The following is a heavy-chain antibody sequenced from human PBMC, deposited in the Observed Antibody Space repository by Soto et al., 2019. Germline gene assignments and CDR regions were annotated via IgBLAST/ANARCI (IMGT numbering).Heavy chain of an antibody. CDR1: YG. CDR2: ISAYNGNT. J-gene: IGHJ4*02. V-gene: IGHV1-18*01. Sequence: YGISWVRQAPGQGLEWMGWISAYNGNTNYAQKLQGRVTMTTDTSTSTAYMELRSLRSDDTAVYYCARDWMTAMVTMDYWGQGTLVTVSS. D-gene: IGHD5-18*01. CDR3: ARDWMTAMVTMDY.